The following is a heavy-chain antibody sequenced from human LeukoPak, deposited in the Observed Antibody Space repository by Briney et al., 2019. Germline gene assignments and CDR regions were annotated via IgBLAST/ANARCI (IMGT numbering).Heavy chain of an antibody. CDR3: ARDNEGAYDY. Sequence: MASETLSLTCTVSGGSISSGGYYWSWIRQPPGKGLEWVGYIYHSGSTYYNPSLKSRVTISVDRSKNQFSLKLSSVTAADTAVYYCARDNEGAYDYWGQGTLVTVSS. D-gene: IGHD1-26*01. J-gene: IGHJ4*02. CDR2: IYHSGST. V-gene: IGHV4-30-2*01. CDR1: GGSISSGGYY.